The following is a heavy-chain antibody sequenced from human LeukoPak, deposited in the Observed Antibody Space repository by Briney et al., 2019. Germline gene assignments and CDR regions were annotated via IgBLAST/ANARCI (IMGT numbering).Heavy chain of an antibody. CDR3: ARDRGPIQLWLIDY. CDR2: IKSKTEGGTT. V-gene: IGHV3-15*01. Sequence: GGSLRLSCAASGITFSNAWMSWVRQAPGKGLEWVGRIKSKTEGGTTDYAAPVKGRFTISRDDSKNTLYLQMNSLRAEDTAVYYCARDRGPIQLWLIDYWGQGTLVTVSS. D-gene: IGHD5-18*01. J-gene: IGHJ4*02. CDR1: GITFSNAW.